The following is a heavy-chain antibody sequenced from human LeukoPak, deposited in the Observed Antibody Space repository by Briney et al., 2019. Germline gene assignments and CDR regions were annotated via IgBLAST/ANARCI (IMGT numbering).Heavy chain of an antibody. D-gene: IGHD4-17*01. CDR3: TTDPRWTVTRI. Sequence: GGSLRLSCAASGFTFSNAWMSWVREAPGKGLEWVGRIKSKTDGGTTDYAAPVKGRFTISRDDSKNTLYLQMDSLRTEDTAVYYCTTDPRWTVTRIWGQGTMVTVSS. V-gene: IGHV3-15*01. J-gene: IGHJ3*02. CDR1: GFTFSNAW. CDR2: IKSKTDGGTT.